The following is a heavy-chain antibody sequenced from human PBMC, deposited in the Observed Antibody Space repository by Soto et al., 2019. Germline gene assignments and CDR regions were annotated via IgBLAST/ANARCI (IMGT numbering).Heavy chain of an antibody. D-gene: IGHD4-4*01. V-gene: IGHV5-51*01. CDR1: GYSFTSYW. CDR3: ARTRSTVTTGDYYYYGMDV. J-gene: IGHJ6*02. Sequence: GESLKISCKGSGYSFTSYWIGWVRQMPGKGLEWMGIIYPGDSDTRYSPSFQGQVTISADKSISTAYLQWSSLKASDTAMYYCARTRSTVTTGDYYYYGMDVWGQGTTVTV. CDR2: IYPGDSDT.